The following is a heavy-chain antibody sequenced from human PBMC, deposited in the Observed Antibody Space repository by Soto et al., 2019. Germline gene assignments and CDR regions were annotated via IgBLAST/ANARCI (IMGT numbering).Heavy chain of an antibody. CDR3: ASLIAAAGPPHSPRYYYGMDV. V-gene: IGHV1-69*05. Sequence: QVQLVQSGAEVKKPGSSVKVSCKASGGTFSSYAISWVRQAPGQGLEWMGGIIPIFGTADYAQKFQGRVTXTXXXSXXTAYMELSSLRSEDTAMYYCASLIAAAGPPHSPRYYYGMDVWGQGTTVTVSS. CDR1: GGTFSSYA. CDR2: IIPIFGTA. J-gene: IGHJ6*02. D-gene: IGHD6-13*01.